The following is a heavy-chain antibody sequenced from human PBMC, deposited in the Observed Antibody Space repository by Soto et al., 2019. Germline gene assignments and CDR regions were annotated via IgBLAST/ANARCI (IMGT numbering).Heavy chain of an antibody. CDR1: GFTFSSYW. D-gene: IGHD6-13*01. CDR3: ARAKYSSSWYGAY. V-gene: IGHV3-7*01. CDR2: IKQDGSEK. Sequence: EVQLVESWGGLVQPGGSLRLSCAASGFTFSSYWMSWVRQAPGKGLEWVANIKQDGSEKYYVDSVKGRFTISRDNAKNSLYLQMNSLRAEDTAVYYCARAKYSSSWYGAYWGQGTLVTVSS. J-gene: IGHJ4*02.